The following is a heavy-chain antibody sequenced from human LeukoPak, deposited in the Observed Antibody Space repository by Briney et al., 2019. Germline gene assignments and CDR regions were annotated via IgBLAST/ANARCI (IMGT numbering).Heavy chain of an antibody. CDR2: IYYSGST. J-gene: IGHJ5*02. CDR1: GGSISSSSYY. CDR3: ARVVAAAGNNWFDP. V-gene: IGHV4-39*07. D-gene: IGHD6-13*01. Sequence: TSETLSLTCTVSGGSISSSSYYWGWIRQPPGKGLEWIGSIYYSGSTYYNPSLKSRVTISVDTSKNQFSLELNSVTAADTAVYYCARVVAAAGNNWFDPWGQGTLVTVSS.